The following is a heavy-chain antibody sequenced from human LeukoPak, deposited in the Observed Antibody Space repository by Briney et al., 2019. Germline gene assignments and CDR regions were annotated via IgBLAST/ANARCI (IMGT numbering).Heavy chain of an antibody. CDR1: GYTFTSYA. CDR2: VNAANGNT. CDR3: ARDPNSDYHDY. Sequence: ASVKVSCKASGYTFTSYAIHWVRQAPGQRLEWMGWVNAANGNTKYSQKFQGRVTITRDTSASTGYMELSSLRSEDTAVYYCARDPNSDYHDYWGQGTLVTVSS. D-gene: IGHD3-16*01. V-gene: IGHV1-3*01. J-gene: IGHJ4*02.